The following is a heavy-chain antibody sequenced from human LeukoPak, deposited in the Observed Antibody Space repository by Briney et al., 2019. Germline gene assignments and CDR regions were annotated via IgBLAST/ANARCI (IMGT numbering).Heavy chain of an antibody. CDR2: ISGYNGNT. Sequence: ASVKVSGKASGYTFTSYGISWVRQAPGQGLEWMGWISGYNGNTNYAQKLQGRVTMTTDTSTSTAYMELRSLRSYDTAVYYCARAPYPLSVAPTFYYYYYYMDVWGKGTTVTVSS. J-gene: IGHJ6*03. V-gene: IGHV1-18*01. D-gene: IGHD2-2*01. CDR3: ARAPYPLSVAPTFYYYYYYMDV. CDR1: GYTFTSYG.